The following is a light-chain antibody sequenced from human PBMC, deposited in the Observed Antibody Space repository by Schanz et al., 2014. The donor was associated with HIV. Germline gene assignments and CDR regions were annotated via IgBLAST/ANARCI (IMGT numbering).Light chain of an antibody. J-gene: IGKJ2*01. CDR1: QSVCSN. V-gene: IGKV3-15*01. CDR2: GAS. CDR3: QQYNDRSYT. Sequence: EIVMTQSPATLSVSPGERATLSCRASQSVCSNLASHHQKPGQAPSLLMYGASTRAAGIPARFSGSGSGTEFTLTISSLQPDDFATYYCQQYNDRSYTFGQGTKLEIK.